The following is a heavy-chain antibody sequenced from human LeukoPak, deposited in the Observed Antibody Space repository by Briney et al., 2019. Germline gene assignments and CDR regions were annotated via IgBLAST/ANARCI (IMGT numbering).Heavy chain of an antibody. CDR1: GLTFSTSG. Sequence: GGSLRLSCTASGLTFSTSGFNWVRQAPGKGLEWISYIDTSGSTTFYADSVKGRFTTSRDNAKNSLFLQMSSLRAEDTALYYCARETIGCGGDCLDFWGQGTRVTVSP. CDR2: IDTSGSTT. CDR3: ARETIGCGGDCLDF. J-gene: IGHJ4*02. V-gene: IGHV3-48*04. D-gene: IGHD2-21*01.